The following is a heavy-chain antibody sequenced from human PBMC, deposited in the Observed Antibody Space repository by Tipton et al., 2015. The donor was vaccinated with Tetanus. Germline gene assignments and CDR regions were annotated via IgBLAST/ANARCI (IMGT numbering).Heavy chain of an antibody. Sequence: GSLRLSCAASGFPFTSYGMHWVRQAPGKGLEWVAFIGFDGGNIYYGDSVRGRFSISRDNSNNTLFLQLSSLRAEDTAVYYCAAAVPGGGYLDPWGQGALVIVSS. J-gene: IGHJ5*02. CDR2: IGFDGGNI. V-gene: IGHV3-30*02. CDR1: GFPFTSYG. CDR3: AAAVPGGGYLDP. D-gene: IGHD3-16*01.